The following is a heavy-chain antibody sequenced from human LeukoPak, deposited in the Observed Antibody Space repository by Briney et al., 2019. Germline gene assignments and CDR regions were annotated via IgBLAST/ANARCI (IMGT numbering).Heavy chain of an antibody. D-gene: IGHD3-10*01. CDR3: AKAHSRGGYYYGSGSEPDY. CDR1: GFTFDDYA. J-gene: IGHJ4*02. CDR2: ISWNSGGI. Sequence: SLRLSCAASGFTFDDYAMHWVRQAPGKGLEWVSGISWNSGGIGYADSVKGRFTISRDNAKNSLYLQMNSLRAEDTALYYCAKAHSRGGYYYGSGSEPDYWGQGTLVTVSS. V-gene: IGHV3-9*01.